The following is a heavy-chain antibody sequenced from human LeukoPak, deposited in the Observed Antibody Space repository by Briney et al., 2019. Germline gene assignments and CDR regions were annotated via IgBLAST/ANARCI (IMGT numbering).Heavy chain of an antibody. Sequence: PGGSLRLSCAASGFMFSSFAMNWVRQAPGKGLEWLSAVTGGGGSTYYADSVKGRFTTSRDNSRNTLYLQLNSLRAEDTALYFCAKDRPTYGSGSPIDFWGQGTLVTVSS. CDR3: AKDRPTYGSGSPIDF. CDR2: VTGGGGST. CDR1: GFMFSSFA. J-gene: IGHJ4*02. V-gene: IGHV3-23*01. D-gene: IGHD3-10*01.